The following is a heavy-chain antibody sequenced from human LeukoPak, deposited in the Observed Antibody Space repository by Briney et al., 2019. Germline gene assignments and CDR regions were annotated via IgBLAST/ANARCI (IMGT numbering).Heavy chain of an antibody. Sequence: GGSLRLSCEASGFTFSSYAMSWVRQAPGKGLVWVSRISSDGSSTSYADSVKGRFTISRDNAKNTLYLQMNSLRAEDTAVYYCARTAYSDYSLGFWGQGTLVTVSS. CDR3: ARTAYSDYSLGF. V-gene: IGHV3-74*01. J-gene: IGHJ4*02. CDR2: ISSDGSST. CDR1: GFTFSSYA. D-gene: IGHD5-12*01.